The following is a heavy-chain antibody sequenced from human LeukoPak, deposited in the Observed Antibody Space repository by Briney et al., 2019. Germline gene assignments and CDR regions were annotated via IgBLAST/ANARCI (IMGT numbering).Heavy chain of an antibody. D-gene: IGHD3-22*01. CDR2: IYPGDSDS. CDR3: ARHLSYDSSGYHVSYYYYYMDV. J-gene: IGHJ6*03. Sequence: GESLKISCKGSGYSFTSYWIGWVRQMPGKGLEWMGIIYPGDSDSRYSPSFQGQVTISADKSISTAYLQWSSLKASDTAMYYCARHLSYDSSGYHVSYYYYYMDVWGKGTTVTVSS. V-gene: IGHV5-51*01. CDR1: GYSFTSYW.